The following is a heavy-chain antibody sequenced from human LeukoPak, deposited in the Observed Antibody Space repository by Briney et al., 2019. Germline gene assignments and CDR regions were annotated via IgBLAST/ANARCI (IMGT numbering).Heavy chain of an antibody. CDR1: GYSFTSYW. CDR3: ARQAYYDSSTIDY. V-gene: IGHV5-51*01. D-gene: IGHD3-22*01. J-gene: IGHJ4*02. Sequence: GEALKISCKGSGYSFTSYWIGWVRPMPGKGLEWMGIIYPGDSDIRYSPSFHGQVTISADKSISTAYLQWSSLKASDTAMYYCARQAYYDSSTIDYWGQATLVTVSS. CDR2: IYPGDSDI.